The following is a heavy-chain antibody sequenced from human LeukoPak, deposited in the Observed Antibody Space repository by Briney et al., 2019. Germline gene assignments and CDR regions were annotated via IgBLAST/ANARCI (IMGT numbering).Heavy chain of an antibody. CDR2: INPNSGGS. CDR1: GYTFTGYY. CDR3: ARENFWSGYYGDY. V-gene: IGHV1-2*02. J-gene: IGHJ4*02. D-gene: IGHD3-3*01. Sequence: ASVKVSCKASGYTFTGYYMHWVRQAPGQGLEWMGWINPNSGGSNYAQKFQGRVTMTRDTSISTAYMELSRLRSDDTAVYYCARENFWSGYYGDYWGQGTLVTVSS.